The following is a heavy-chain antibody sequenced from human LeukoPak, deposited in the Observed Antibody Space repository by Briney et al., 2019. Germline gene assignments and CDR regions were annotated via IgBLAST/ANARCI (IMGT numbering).Heavy chain of an antibody. CDR3: TRDRGTYNWLDP. V-gene: IGHV3-73*01. J-gene: IGHJ5*02. Sequence: QPGGSLKLSCAASGFTLSDSAIHWVRQASGKGLEWVGLIDRPAKSYATAYGASVGGRFTISRDDSKSTAYLQMDSLKTEDTALYYCTRDRGTYNWLDPWGQGTLVTVSS. D-gene: IGHD1-26*01. CDR1: GFTLSDSA. CDR2: IDRPAKSYAT.